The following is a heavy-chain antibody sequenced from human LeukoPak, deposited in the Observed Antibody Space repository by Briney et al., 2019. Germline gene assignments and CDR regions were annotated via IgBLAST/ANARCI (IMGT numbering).Heavy chain of an antibody. V-gene: IGHV4-59*11. CDR3: ARSEISPPLYYYYMDV. CDR2: FFSNGKT. J-gene: IGHJ6*03. CDR1: GDSYTCPY. D-gene: IGHD5-24*01. Sequence: SETLSLTCTVSGDSYTCPYWSWIRQPPGEGLEWVGSFFSNGKTYYNPSLNNRLIISGDTSKNQFSLTLMSVTAADTAVYYCARSEISPPLYYYYMDVWGKGTTVTVSS.